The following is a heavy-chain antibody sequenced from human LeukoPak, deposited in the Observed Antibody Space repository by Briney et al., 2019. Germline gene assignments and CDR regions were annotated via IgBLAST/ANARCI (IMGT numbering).Heavy chain of an antibody. V-gene: IGHV1-8*03. J-gene: IGHJ4*02. D-gene: IGHD4-11*01. Sequence: ASVKVSCKASGYTFTSYDINWVRQATGQGLEWMGWMNPNSGNTGYAQKFQGRVTITRNTSISTAYMELSSLRSEDTAVYYCARMASTVTTPAQYYFDYWGQGTLVTVSS. CDR3: ARMASTVTTPAQYYFDY. CDR1: GYTFTSYD. CDR2: MNPNSGNT.